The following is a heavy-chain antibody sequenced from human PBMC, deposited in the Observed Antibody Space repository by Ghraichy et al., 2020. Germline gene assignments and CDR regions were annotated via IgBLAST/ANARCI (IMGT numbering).Heavy chain of an antibody. V-gene: IGHV4-59*08. D-gene: IGHD6-13*01. CDR2: IYYSGST. CDR3: ARSPEARYSSSWFFDY. Sequence: SETLSLTCTVSGGSISSYYWSWIRQPPGKGLEWIGYIYYSGSTNYNPSLKSRVTISVDTSKNQFSLKLSSVTAADTAVYYCARSPEARYSSSWFFDYWGQGTLVTVSS. CDR1: GGSISSYY. J-gene: IGHJ4*02.